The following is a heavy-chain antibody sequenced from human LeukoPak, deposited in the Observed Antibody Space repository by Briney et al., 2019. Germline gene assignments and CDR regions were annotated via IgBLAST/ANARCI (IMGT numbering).Heavy chain of an antibody. Sequence: GGPLRLSCAASGFTFSSYSMNWVRQAPGKGLEWVSSISSSSSYIYYADSVKGRFTISRDNAKNSLYLQMNSLRAEDTAVYYCARSGIAVAGWFDYWGQGTLVTVSS. CDR1: GFTFSSYS. J-gene: IGHJ4*02. CDR3: ARSGIAVAGWFDY. V-gene: IGHV3-21*01. CDR2: ISSSSSYI. D-gene: IGHD6-19*01.